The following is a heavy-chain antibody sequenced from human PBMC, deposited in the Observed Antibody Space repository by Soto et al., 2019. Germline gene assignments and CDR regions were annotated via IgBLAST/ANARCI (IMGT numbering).Heavy chain of an antibody. Sequence: SESLSLTCAVSAGSISITNWWTWVRQSPGKGLEWIGEIYHSGTTNYNPSLTSRVTLAVDKSNNQFSLKLTSVTAADTAVYYCARGPPLGYWGQGTLVT. CDR3: ARGPPLGY. CDR2: IYHSGTT. CDR1: AGSISITNW. J-gene: IGHJ4*02. V-gene: IGHV4-4*02.